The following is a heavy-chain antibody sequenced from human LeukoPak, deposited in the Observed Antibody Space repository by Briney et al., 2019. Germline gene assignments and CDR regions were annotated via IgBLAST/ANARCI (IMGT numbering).Heavy chain of an antibody. CDR1: GFTFSSYG. CDR2: ISGSGGST. J-gene: IGHJ4*02. D-gene: IGHD1-1*01. V-gene: IGHV3-23*01. CDR3: ASEGTTGTTWGPDY. Sequence: PGGSLRLSCVASGFTFSSYGMSWVRQAPGKGLEWVSSISGSGGSTYYADSVKGRFTISRDNAKNTLYLQMNSLRAEDTAVYYCASEGTTGTTWGPDYWGQGTLVTVSS.